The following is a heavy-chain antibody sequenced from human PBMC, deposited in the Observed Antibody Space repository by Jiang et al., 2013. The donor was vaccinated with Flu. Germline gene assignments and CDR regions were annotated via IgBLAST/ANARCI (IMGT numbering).Heavy chain of an antibody. CDR2: INSDGSST. CDR3: ARDFGGWYFAFDI. Sequence: VQLVESGGGLVQPGGSLRLSCAASGFTFSNYWMHWVRQAPGKGLVWVSRINSDGSSTSYADSVKGRFTISRDNAKNTLYLQMNSLRAEDTAVYYCARDFGGWYFAFDIVGQGTSGHRLF. CDR1: GFTFSNYW. V-gene: IGHV3-74*01. D-gene: IGHD6-19*01. J-gene: IGHJ3*02.